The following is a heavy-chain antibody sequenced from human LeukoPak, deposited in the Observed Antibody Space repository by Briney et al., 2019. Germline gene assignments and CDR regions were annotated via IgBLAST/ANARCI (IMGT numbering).Heavy chain of an antibody. CDR1: GYSFINHG. CDR3: ARDPTMVAASSLSDY. J-gene: IGHJ4*02. D-gene: IGHD2-15*01. CDR2: INPNSGGT. V-gene: IGHV1-2*02. Sequence: VASVRVSCKASGYSFINHGISWVRQAPGQGLEWMGWINPNSGGTNYAQKFQGRVTMTRDTSISTAYMELSRLRSDDTAVYYCARDPTMVAASSLSDYWGQGTLVTVSS.